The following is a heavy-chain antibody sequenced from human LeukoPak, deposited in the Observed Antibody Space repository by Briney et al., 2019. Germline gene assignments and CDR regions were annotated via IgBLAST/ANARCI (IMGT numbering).Heavy chain of an antibody. J-gene: IGHJ4*02. V-gene: IGHV4-34*01. CDR2: INHSGST. CDR3: ARCGLASGAVDY. Sequence: SETLSLTCAVYGGSFSGYYWSWIRQPPGKGLEWIGEINHSGSTNYNPSLKSRVTISVDTSKNQFSLTLSSVTAADTAVYYCARCGLASGAVDYWGQGTLVTVSS. D-gene: IGHD6-19*01. CDR1: GGSFSGYY.